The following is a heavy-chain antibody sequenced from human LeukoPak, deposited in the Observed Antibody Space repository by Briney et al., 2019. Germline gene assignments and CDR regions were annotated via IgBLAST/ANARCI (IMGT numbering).Heavy chain of an antibody. V-gene: IGHV1-46*01. Sequence: ASVKVSCKASGYTFTSYYMHWVRQASGQGLEWMGIINPSGGGTNYAQKFQGRVTMTRDTSTSTVYMELSSLRSEDTAVYHCARAVATGWFDPWGQGTLVTVSS. CDR3: ARAVATGWFDP. J-gene: IGHJ5*02. CDR2: INPSGGGT. CDR1: GYTFTSYY. D-gene: IGHD5-12*01.